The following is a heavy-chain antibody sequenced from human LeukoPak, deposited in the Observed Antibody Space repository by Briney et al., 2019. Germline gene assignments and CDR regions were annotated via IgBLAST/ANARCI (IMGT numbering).Heavy chain of an antibody. CDR1: GGTFSSYA. Sequence: SVKVSCKASGGTFSSYAISWVRQAPGQGLEWRGGIIPIFGTANYAQKFQGRVTITTDESTSTAYMELSSLRSEDTAVYYCARATESGYYYYYMDVWGKGTTVTVSS. J-gene: IGHJ6*03. V-gene: IGHV1-69*05. CDR2: IIPIFGTA. CDR3: ARATESGYYYYYMDV.